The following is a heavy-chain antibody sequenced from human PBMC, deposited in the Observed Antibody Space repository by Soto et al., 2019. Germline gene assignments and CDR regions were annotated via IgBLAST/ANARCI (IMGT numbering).Heavy chain of an antibody. Sequence: SETLSLTCANSGDSVCSKSAAWNWIRLSPSRGLEWLARTYYRSRWYNDYAVSVRSRITVNPDTSKNQFSLQLTSVTPEDTAVYYCVGITSNQWYDMDGWGTGTTVTVSS. D-gene: IGHD1-7*01. V-gene: IGHV6-1*01. CDR1: GDSVCSKSAA. CDR3: VGITSNQWYDMDG. CDR2: TYYRSRWYN. J-gene: IGHJ6*03.